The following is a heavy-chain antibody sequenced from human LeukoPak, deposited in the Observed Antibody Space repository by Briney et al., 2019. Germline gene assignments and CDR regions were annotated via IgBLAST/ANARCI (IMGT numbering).Heavy chain of an antibody. CDR1: GGSFSGYY. CDR3: ARVGVGYCSGGSCYYDY. CDR2: INHSGST. D-gene: IGHD2-15*01. Sequence: PSETLSLTCAVYGGSFSGYYWSWIRQPPGKGLEWIGEINHSGSTNYNPSLKSRVTISVDTSKNQFSLKLSSVTAADTAVYYCARVGVGYCSGGSCYYDYWGQGTLVTVS. J-gene: IGHJ4*02. V-gene: IGHV4-34*01.